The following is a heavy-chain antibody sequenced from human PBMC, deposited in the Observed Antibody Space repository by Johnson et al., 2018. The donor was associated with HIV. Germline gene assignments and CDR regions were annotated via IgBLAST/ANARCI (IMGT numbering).Heavy chain of an antibody. Sequence: QVQLVESGGGLVKPGGSQRLSCAASGFTFSTYAMHWVRQVPGKGLEWVALISYDGTDKYYADSVKGRFTISRDNSKNTLYLQMNSLRTEDTAFYYCAKEYFDIWGQGTMVTVSS. CDR2: ISYDGTDK. J-gene: IGHJ3*02. V-gene: IGHV3-30*18. CDR1: GFTFSTYA. CDR3: AKEYFDI.